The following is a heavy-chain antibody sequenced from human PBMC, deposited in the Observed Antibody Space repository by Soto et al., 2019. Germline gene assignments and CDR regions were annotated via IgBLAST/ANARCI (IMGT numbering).Heavy chain of an antibody. CDR3: AKASSWYYYHNMDV. CDR2: ISGSGGST. V-gene: IGHV3-23*01. D-gene: IGHD2-15*01. CDR1: GFTFANYA. J-gene: IGHJ6*03. Sequence: EVQLFESGGGLVQPGGSLRLSCATSGFTFANYAMSWVRQAPGKGLEWVSGISGSGGSTYYADSVKGRFTISKAASTETLYLQMYTLRVEDTGIYYCAKASSWYYYHNMDVWGRGTTVTVSS.